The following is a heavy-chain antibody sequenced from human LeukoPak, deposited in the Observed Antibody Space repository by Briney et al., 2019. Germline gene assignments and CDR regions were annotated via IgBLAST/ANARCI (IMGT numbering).Heavy chain of an antibody. V-gene: IGHV3-48*03. CDR3: ARQPQLGTYYYYGMDV. D-gene: IGHD6-6*01. CDR1: GFTFSSYE. Sequence: GGSLRLSCAASGFTFSSYEMNWVRQAPGKGLEWVSYISSSGSTIYYADSVKGRFTISRDNAKNSLYLQMNSLRAEDTAVYYCARQPQLGTYYYYGMDVWGQGTTVTVSS. J-gene: IGHJ6*02. CDR2: ISSSGSTI.